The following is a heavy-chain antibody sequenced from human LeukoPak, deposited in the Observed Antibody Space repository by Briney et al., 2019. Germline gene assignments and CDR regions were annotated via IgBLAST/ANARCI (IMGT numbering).Heavy chain of an antibody. Sequence: PGGSLRLSCAASGFTFSSYSMNWVRQAPGTGLEWVSSISISSSYIYYADSVKGRFTISRDNAKNSLYLQMNSLRAEDTAVYYCARDPGGRGYFDYWGQGTLVTVSS. V-gene: IGHV3-21*01. CDR3: ARDPGGRGYFDY. CDR2: ISISSSYI. J-gene: IGHJ4*02. CDR1: GFTFSSYS. D-gene: IGHD2-15*01.